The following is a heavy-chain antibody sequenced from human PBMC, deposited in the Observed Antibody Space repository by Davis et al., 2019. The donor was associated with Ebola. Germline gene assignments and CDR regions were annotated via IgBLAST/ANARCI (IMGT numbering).Heavy chain of an antibody. CDR1: GSTLSSHW. CDR3: AKDQVPDGRWTIDH. CDR2: IKQGGSQK. V-gene: IGHV3-7*03. D-gene: IGHD1-14*01. J-gene: IGHJ4*02. Sequence: GGSLRPPCAAPGSTLSSHWMGWVRQAPGKGLEWVANIKQGGSQKNYVDSVRGRFTISRDNAKNSLYLQMSSLRAEDTAVFYCAKDQVPDGRWTIDHWGQGALVTVSS.